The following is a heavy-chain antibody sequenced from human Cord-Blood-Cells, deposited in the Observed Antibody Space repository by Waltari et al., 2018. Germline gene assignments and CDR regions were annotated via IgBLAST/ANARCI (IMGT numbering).Heavy chain of an antibody. CDR1: GGSFSGYY. D-gene: IGHD2-2*01. CDR2: INHSGST. Sequence: QVQLQQWGAGLLKPSETLSLTCAVYGGSFSGYYWSWIRQPPGKGLEWIGEINHSGSTNYNPSLKSRVTISVDTSKNQFSLKLSSVTAADTAVYYCAREGANVHSSTSCNWFDPWGQGTLVTVSS. V-gene: IGHV4-34*01. J-gene: IGHJ5*02. CDR3: AREGANVHSSTSCNWFDP.